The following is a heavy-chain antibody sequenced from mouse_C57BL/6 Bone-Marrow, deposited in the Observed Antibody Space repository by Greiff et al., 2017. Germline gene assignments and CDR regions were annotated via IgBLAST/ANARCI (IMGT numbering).Heavy chain of an antibody. CDR2: IDPSDSYT. CDR3: ARSNYYGSSYWYFDV. D-gene: IGHD1-1*01. CDR1: GYTFTSYW. J-gene: IGHJ1*03. V-gene: IGHV1-59*01. Sequence: QVQLQQPGAELVRPGTSVKLSCKASGYTFTSYWMHWVKQRPGQGLEWIGVIDPSDSYTNYNQKFKGKATLTVDTSSSTAYMQLSSLTSEDSAVYYCARSNYYGSSYWYFDVWGTRTTVTVSS.